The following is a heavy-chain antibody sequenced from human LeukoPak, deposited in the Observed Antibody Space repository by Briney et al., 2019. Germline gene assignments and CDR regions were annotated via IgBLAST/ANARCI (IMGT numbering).Heavy chain of an antibody. Sequence: PGGSLRLSCAASGFTFSSYSMNWVRQAPGKGLEWVSYISSSSSTIYYADSVKGRFTISRDNAKNSLYLQMNSLRAEDTAVYYCARGRGGRPRYYFDYWGQGTLVTVSS. CDR3: ARGRGGRPRYYFDY. CDR1: GFTFSSYS. D-gene: IGHD6-6*01. J-gene: IGHJ4*02. V-gene: IGHV3-48*01. CDR2: ISSSSSTI.